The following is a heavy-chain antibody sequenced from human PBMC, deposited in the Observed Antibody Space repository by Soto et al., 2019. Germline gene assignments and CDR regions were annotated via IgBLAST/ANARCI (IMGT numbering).Heavy chain of an antibody. V-gene: IGHV3-23*01. CDR2: ISGSGGST. Sequence: EVQLLESGGGLVQPGGSLRLSCAASGFTFSSYAMSWVRQAPGKGLEWVSAISGSGGSTYYDDSVKGQFTISRDNSKNKLYLQMNSLRAEYAAVYYCAKVHKGIWGQGTMVTVSS. CDR1: GFTFSSYA. CDR3: AKVHKGI. J-gene: IGHJ3*02.